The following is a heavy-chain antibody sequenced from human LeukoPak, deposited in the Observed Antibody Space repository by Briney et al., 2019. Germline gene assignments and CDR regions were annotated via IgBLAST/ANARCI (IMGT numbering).Heavy chain of an antibody. D-gene: IGHD1-1*01. CDR3: ARDKITTPAFDY. Sequence: GGSLRLSCTASGFTFRDYPMSWVRQAPGKGLEWVGFIRSKAYGGTTEYAASVKGRFTISRDDSKSIAYLQMNSLKTEDTAVYYCARDKITTPAFDYWGQGTLVTVSS. CDR1: GFTFRDYP. CDR2: IRSKAYGGTT. V-gene: IGHV3-49*04. J-gene: IGHJ4*02.